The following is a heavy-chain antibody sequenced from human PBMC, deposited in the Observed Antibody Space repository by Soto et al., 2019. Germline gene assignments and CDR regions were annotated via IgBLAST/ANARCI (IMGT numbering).Heavy chain of an antibody. CDR3: ARDVDFGEEDV. D-gene: IGHD4-17*01. Sequence: SLPRAVYGGSFSGSYWGWIRQPPGKGLEWIGEINHSGSTNYNPSLKSRVTISIDTSKNQFSLKLSSVTAADTAVYYCARDVDFGEEDVWGQGTTVTVSS. V-gene: IGHV4-34*01. J-gene: IGHJ6*02. CDR2: INHSGST. CDR1: GGSFSGSY.